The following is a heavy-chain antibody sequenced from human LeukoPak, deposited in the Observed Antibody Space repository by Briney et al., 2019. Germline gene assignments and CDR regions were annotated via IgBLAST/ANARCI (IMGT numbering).Heavy chain of an antibody. V-gene: IGHV4-34*01. CDR1: GGSFSGYY. J-gene: IGHJ4*02. Sequence: SETLSLTCAVYGGSFSGYYWSWIRQPPGKGLEWIGEINHSGSTNYNPSLKSRVTISVDTSKNQFSLKLSSVTAADTAAYYCARKCSSTSCYNYWGRGTLVTVSS. CDR2: INHSGST. D-gene: IGHD2-2*01. CDR3: ARKCSSTSCYNY.